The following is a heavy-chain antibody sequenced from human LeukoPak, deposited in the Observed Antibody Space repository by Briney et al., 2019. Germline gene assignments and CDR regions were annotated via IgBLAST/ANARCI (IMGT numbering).Heavy chain of an antibody. D-gene: IGHD3-22*01. J-gene: IGHJ4*02. Sequence: GGSLRLSCAAYGFTFSSYEMNWVRQAPGKGLEGVSYISSSGSTIYYADSVKGRFTISRDNAKNSLYLQMNSLRDEDTAVYYCARGLDSSGYYWPFDYWGQGTLVTVSS. CDR2: ISSSGSTI. CDR1: GFTFSSYE. V-gene: IGHV3-48*03. CDR3: ARGLDSSGYYWPFDY.